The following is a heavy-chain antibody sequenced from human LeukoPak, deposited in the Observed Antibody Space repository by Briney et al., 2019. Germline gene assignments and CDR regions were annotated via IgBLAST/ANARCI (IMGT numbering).Heavy chain of an antibody. J-gene: IGHJ4*02. V-gene: IGHV3-30*18. CDR1: GFTFSSYG. CDR2: ISSDGSKK. Sequence: GGSLRLSCAASGFTFSSYGMHWVRQAPGKGLEWVAVISSDGSKKYYVDSVKGRFTISRDNSKNTLYLQMNSLRAEDTAVYYCAKALALVATTTGGSDYWGQGTLVTVSS. CDR3: AKALALVATTTGGSDY. D-gene: IGHD5-12*01.